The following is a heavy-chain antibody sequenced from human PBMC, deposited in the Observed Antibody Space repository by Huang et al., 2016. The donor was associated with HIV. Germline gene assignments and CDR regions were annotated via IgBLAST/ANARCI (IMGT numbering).Heavy chain of an antibody. Sequence: QVQLQQWGAELLKPSELLSLTCAVSGGSFSGHYWTWIRQPPGRGREWIGEISDSGSTTSNPSLKSVVTISGGTSQSQFALKLNAVTAADTAIYYCARMFKYDSGGYWGNDAFDIWGQGTMVTVSS. J-gene: IGHJ3*02. D-gene: IGHD3-22*01. CDR3: ARMFKYDSGGYWGNDAFDI. CDR2: ISDSGST. CDR1: GGSFSGHY. V-gene: IGHV4-34*02.